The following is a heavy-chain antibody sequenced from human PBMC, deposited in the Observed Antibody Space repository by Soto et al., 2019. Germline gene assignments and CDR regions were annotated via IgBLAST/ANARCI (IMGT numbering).Heavy chain of an antibody. Sequence: EVQLVESGGGLIQPGGALRLTCTASGFSLSHYWMHWIRQAPGKGLVWVSRINLDGSSTDYAPSVKGRFTISRDNAKNTLYLQMNSLAAADTAVYYCARGWGLTDYWGRGTLVTVSS. V-gene: IGHV3-74*01. CDR2: INLDGSST. J-gene: IGHJ4*02. CDR3: ARGWGLTDY. D-gene: IGHD7-27*01. CDR1: GFSLSHYW.